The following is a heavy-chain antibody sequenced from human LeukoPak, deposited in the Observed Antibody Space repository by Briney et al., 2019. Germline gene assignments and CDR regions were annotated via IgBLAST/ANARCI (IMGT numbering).Heavy chain of an antibody. D-gene: IGHD5-18*01. V-gene: IGHV3-23*01. Sequence: AGGSLRLSCAASGLTFSSYAMSWVRQAPGKGLEWVSAISGSGGSTYYADSVKGRFTISRDNSKNTLYLQMNSLRAEDTAVYYCRLDTAMVSSEDYWGQGTLVTVSS. J-gene: IGHJ4*02. CDR2: ISGSGGST. CDR3: RLDTAMVSSEDY. CDR1: GLTFSSYA.